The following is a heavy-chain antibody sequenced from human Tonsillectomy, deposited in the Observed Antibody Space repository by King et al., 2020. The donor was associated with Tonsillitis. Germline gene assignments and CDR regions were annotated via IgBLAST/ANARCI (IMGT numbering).Heavy chain of an antibody. Sequence: VQLQESGPGLVKPSETLSLTCAVSGYSVNSGYYWGWIRQPPGKGLEWIGSIYHSGSTYYNPSLKSRVTISVDTSKNQFSLKLSSVTAADTAVYYCAQSGLDSGYDLGKYYFDYWGQGTLVTVSS. V-gene: IGHV4-38-2*01. CDR3: AQSGLDSGYDLGKYYFDY. CDR2: IYHSGST. J-gene: IGHJ4*02. D-gene: IGHD5-12*01. CDR1: GYSVNSGYY.